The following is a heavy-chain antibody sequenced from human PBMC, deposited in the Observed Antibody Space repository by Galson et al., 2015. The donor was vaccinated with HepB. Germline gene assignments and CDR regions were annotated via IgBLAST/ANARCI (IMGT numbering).Heavy chain of an antibody. CDR1: GSSITSSNYY. CDR2: IYYTGST. D-gene: IGHD5-18*01. Sequence: ELLSLTCTVSGSSITSSNYYWGRIRQPPGKGLAWIGSIYYTGSTYYTPSLKSRITITVDTSKKQSSLNLSTGTAGDTAVYYCARALYAAMGNHFLYWFDPWGQGTTVTVSS. V-gene: IGHV4-39*07. CDR3: ARALYAAMGNHFLYWFDP. J-gene: IGHJ5*01.